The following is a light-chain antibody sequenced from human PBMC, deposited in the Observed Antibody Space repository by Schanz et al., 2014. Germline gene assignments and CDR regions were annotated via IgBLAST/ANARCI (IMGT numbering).Light chain of an antibody. CDR1: QSVGSN. V-gene: IGKV3-15*01. Sequence: EVVMTQSPATLSVSPGERATLSCRASQSVGSNLAWYQQKPGQAPRLLIHRASTRATDIPARFGGSGSGTEFTLTISSLQSKDFAAYYCQQYDNWPRTFGGGTKVEIK. CDR2: RAS. CDR3: QQYDNWPRT. J-gene: IGKJ4*01.